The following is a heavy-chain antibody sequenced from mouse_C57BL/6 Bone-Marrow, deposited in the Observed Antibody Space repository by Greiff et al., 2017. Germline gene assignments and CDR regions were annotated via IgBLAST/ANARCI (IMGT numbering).Heavy chain of an antibody. D-gene: IGHD2-4*01. V-gene: IGHV14-4*01. CDR1: GFNIKDDY. CDR2: IDPENGDT. Sequence: VQLQQSGAGLVRPGASVKLSCTASGFNIKDDYMHWVKQRPEQGLEWIGWIDPENGDTEYASKFQGKATITADTSSNTAYLQLSSLTSEDTAVYYCTTGYDFFAYWGQGTLVTVSA. CDR3: TTGYDFFAY. J-gene: IGHJ3*01.